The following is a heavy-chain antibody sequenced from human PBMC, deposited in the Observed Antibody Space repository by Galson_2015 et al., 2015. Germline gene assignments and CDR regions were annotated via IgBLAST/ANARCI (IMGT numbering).Heavy chain of an antibody. V-gene: IGHV4-34*01. D-gene: IGHD5-18*01. Sequence: ETLSLTCAVYGGSFSGYYWSWIRQPPGKGLEWIGEINHSGSTNYNPSLKSRVTISVDTSKNQFSLKLSSVTAADTAVYYCARGDVDTAMNYWGQGTMVTVSS. CDR3: ARGDVDTAMNY. CDR1: GGSFSGYY. CDR2: INHSGST. J-gene: IGHJ3*01.